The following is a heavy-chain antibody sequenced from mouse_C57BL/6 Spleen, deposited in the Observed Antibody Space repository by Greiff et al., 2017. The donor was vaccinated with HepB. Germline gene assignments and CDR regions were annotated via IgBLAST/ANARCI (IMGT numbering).Heavy chain of an antibody. CDR2: IYPRDGST. CDR3: ARSQGYGSSAWFAY. D-gene: IGHD1-1*01. Sequence: VKLVESGPELVKPGASVKLSCKASGYTFTSYDINWVKQRPGQGLEWIGWIYPRDGSTKYNEKFKGKATLTVDTSSSTAYMELHSLTSEDSAVYFCARSQGYGSSAWFAYWGQGTLVTVSA. CDR1: GYTFTSYD. J-gene: IGHJ3*01. V-gene: IGHV1-85*01.